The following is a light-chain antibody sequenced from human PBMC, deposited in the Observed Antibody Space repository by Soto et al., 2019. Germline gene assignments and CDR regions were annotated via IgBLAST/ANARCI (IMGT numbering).Light chain of an antibody. V-gene: IGKV1-39*01. CDR2: AAS. CDR3: QQSYGTPLT. Sequence: DIQMTQSPSSLSASVGDRITITCRASQSISTSLNWYQQKPGKPPKLLIYAASTLQSGVPSRFTGSGSGTDFTLTISSLQPEDFATYYCQQSYGTPLTFGGGTKVEIK. J-gene: IGKJ4*01. CDR1: QSISTS.